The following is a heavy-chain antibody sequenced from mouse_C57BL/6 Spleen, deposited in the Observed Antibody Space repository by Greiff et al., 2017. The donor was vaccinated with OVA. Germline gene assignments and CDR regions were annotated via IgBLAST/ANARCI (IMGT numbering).Heavy chain of an antibody. CDR3: ARLGGYGAVDY. V-gene: IGHV1-69*01. CDR2: IDPSDSYT. Sequence: QVQLQQPGTELVKPGASVKLSCKASGYTFTSYWMHWVKQRPGQGLEWIGEIDPSDSYTNYNQKFKGKSTLTVDKSSSTAYMQLSSLTSEDSAVYYCARLGGYGAVDYWGQGTSVTVSS. D-gene: IGHD2-2*01. CDR1: GYTFTSYW. J-gene: IGHJ4*01.